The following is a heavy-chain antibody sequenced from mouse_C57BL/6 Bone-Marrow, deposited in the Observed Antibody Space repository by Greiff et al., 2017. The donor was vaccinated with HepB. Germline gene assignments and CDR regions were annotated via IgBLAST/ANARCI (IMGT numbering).Heavy chain of an antibody. CDR3: ASIYDDYAY. CDR2: IRNKANGYTT. D-gene: IGHD2-4*01. J-gene: IGHJ3*01. V-gene: IGHV7-3*01. CDR1: GFTFTDYY. Sequence: EVQLVESGGGLVQPGGSLSLSCAASGFTFTDYYMSWVRQPPGKALEWLGFIRNKANGYTTEYSASVKGRFTISRDNSQRILYLQMNALRAEDSATYYCASIYDDYAYWGQGTLVTVSA.